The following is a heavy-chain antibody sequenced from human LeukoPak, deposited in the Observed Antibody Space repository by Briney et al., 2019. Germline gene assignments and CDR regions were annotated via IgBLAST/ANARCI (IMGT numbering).Heavy chain of an antibody. CDR1: GYTFTSYG. V-gene: IGHV1-18*01. CDR2: ISAYNGNT. D-gene: IGHD2-2*01. Sequence: GASVKVSCKASGYTFTSYGISWVRQAPGQGLEWMGWISAYNGNTNYAQKLQGRVTTTTDTSTSTAYMELRSPRSDDTAVYYCARDCSSTSCYWTNYYYYYGMDVWGQGTTVTVSS. J-gene: IGHJ6*02. CDR3: ARDCSSTSCYWTNYYYYYGMDV.